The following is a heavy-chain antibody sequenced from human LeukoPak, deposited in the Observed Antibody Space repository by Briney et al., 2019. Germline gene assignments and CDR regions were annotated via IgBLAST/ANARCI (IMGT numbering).Heavy chain of an antibody. D-gene: IGHD3-22*01. V-gene: IGHV4-59*11. CDR2: IHYSGSS. J-gene: IGHJ5*02. Sequence: SETLSLTCTVSVGSISSHYWSWIRQPPGKGLEWLGYIHYSGSSKYHPSLKSRVTISVDTSKNQFSLKLSSVTAADTAVYYCARLYDSSGYTNWLDPWGQGTLVTVSS. CDR1: VGSISSHY. CDR3: ARLYDSSGYTNWLDP.